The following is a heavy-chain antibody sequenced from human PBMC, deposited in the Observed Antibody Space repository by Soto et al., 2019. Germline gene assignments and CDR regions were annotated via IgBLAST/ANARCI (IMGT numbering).Heavy chain of an antibody. V-gene: IGHV4-39*01. D-gene: IGHD5-18*01. CDR1: GGSISSSSYY. J-gene: IGHJ4*02. CDR2: IYYSGST. CDR3: ARLNIPRYGQNPNLDY. Sequence: SETLSLTCTVSGGSISSSSYYWGWIRQPPGKGLEWIGSIYYSGSTYYNPSLKSRVTISVDTSKNQFSLKLSSVTAADTAVYYCARLNIPRYGQNPNLDYWGQGTLVTVSS.